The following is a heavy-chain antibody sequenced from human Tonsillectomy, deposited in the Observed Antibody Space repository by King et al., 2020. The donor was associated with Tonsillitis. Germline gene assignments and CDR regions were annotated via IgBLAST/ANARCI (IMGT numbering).Heavy chain of an antibody. Sequence: VQLVESGGGLVQPGGSLRLSCAASGFTFSNYAMSWVRQAPGKGLEWVSVIYSGGSSTYYADSVKGRFTISRENSKNTLYLQMNSLRAEDTAVYYCAKAGVVFIPDGVEYWGQGALVTASS. V-gene: IGHV3-23*03. D-gene: IGHD3-22*01. J-gene: IGHJ4*02. CDR3: AKAGVVFIPDGVEY. CDR1: GFTFSNYA. CDR2: IYSGGSST.